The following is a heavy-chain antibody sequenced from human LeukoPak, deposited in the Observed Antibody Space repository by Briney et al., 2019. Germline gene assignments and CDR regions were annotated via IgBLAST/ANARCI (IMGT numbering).Heavy chain of an antibody. D-gene: IGHD3-22*01. CDR1: GFTVSTYY. Sequence: GGSLRLSCAASGFTVSTYYMSWVRQAPGKGLEWVSVIFSSGIKSYADSVKGRFTISRDNSKNTLYLQMNSLRAEDTAVYYCAKDDSSGYYGHWGQGTLVTVSS. CDR3: AKDDSSGYYGH. V-gene: IGHV3-53*01. CDR2: IFSSGIK. J-gene: IGHJ4*02.